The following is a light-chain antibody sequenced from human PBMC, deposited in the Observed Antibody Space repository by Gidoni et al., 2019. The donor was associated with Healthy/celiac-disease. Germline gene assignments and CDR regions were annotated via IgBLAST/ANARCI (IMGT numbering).Light chain of an antibody. Sequence: EIVFTQSPATLSLSPGERATLSCRASQSVSSYLAWYQQKPGQAPRLLIYDASNRATGTPARFSGSGSGTDFTLTISSLEPEDFAVYYCQQRSNWLFTFGPGTKVDIK. V-gene: IGKV3-11*01. CDR2: DAS. CDR3: QQRSNWLFT. J-gene: IGKJ3*01. CDR1: QSVSSY.